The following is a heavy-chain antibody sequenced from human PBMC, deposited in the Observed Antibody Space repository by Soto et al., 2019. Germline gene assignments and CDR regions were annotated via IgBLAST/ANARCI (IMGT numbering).Heavy chain of an antibody. D-gene: IGHD3-16*02. V-gene: IGHV1-69*11. Sequence: QVHLEQSGTEVKKPGSSVKVSCKASGGTFSSSGFSWVRQAPGQGLEWMGMIVPSLDTTNYAQKFQARVTITADEVTSTAYMELRSLRSEDTAVYYCARWPQPRYTADPYAVDVWGQGTRVIVSS. CDR1: GGTFSSSG. CDR2: IVPSLDTT. CDR3: ARWPQPRYTADPYAVDV. J-gene: IGHJ6*02.